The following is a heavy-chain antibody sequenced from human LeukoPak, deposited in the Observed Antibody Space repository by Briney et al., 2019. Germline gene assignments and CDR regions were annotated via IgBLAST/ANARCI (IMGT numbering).Heavy chain of an antibody. D-gene: IGHD2-21*01. CDR2: ISGSSGNT. CDR3: AKGRGPGGIARHYIDY. CDR1: RFTFRDYA. J-gene: IGHJ4*02. V-gene: IGHV3-23*01. Sequence: GESLKISCAASRFTFRDYAMNWVRQAPGKGLEWVSSISGSSGNTYYTDSVKGRFTISRDNSKSTLYLQMNSLRAEDTAVYYCAKGRGPGGIARHYIDYWGQGTLVIVSS.